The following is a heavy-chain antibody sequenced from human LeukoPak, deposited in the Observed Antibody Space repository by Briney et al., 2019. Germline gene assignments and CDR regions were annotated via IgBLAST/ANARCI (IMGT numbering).Heavy chain of an antibody. D-gene: IGHD6-19*01. CDR3: VGGSGWTDAFDI. CDR1: GYTLTELS. J-gene: IGHJ3*02. Sequence: ASVKVSCKVSGYTLTELSMHWVRQAPGKGLEWMGGFDPEDGETIYAQKFQGRVTMTRDTSTSTLYMELSSLRSEDTAVYYCVGGSGWTDAFDIWGQGTMVTVSS. V-gene: IGHV1-24*01. CDR2: FDPEDGET.